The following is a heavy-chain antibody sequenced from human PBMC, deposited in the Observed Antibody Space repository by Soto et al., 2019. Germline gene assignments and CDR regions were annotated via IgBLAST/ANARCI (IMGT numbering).Heavy chain of an antibody. J-gene: IGHJ5*02. D-gene: IGHD3-10*01. CDR1: GFIFRAYW. Sequence: GGSLRLSCEGSGFIFRAYWMTWVRQAPGRGLEWVANINQHGRETYYVDSVKGRFTVSRDNAKNSLYLQMNNLRAEDAAVYYCARDRDYDSGTYSFIYRWGQGTLVTVSS. CDR3: ARDRDYDSGTYSFIYR. V-gene: IGHV3-7*04. CDR2: INQHGRET.